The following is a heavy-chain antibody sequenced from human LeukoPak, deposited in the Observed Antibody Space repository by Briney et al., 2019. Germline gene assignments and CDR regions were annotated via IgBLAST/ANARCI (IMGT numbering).Heavy chain of an antibody. D-gene: IGHD4-17*01. CDR2: IYYSGST. CDR3: ARSYGDYITGAYAFDV. CDR1: GGTISNYY. V-gene: IGHV4-59*08. J-gene: IGHJ3*01. Sequence: SETLSLTCTVSGGTISNYYWSWIRQPPEKGLEWIGYIYYSGSTNYNPSLKSRLTISVDTSKNQFSLKLSSVTAADTAVYYCARSYGDYITGAYAFDVWGQGTMVTVSS.